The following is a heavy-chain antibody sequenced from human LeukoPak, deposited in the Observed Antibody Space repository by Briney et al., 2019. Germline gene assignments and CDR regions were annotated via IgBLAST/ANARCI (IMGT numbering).Heavy chain of an antibody. D-gene: IGHD3-10*01. CDR2: IYPGDSDT. CDR1: GYSFTSYW. J-gene: IGHJ4*02. CDR3: ARQGRGSGSYYKPDYFDY. V-gene: IGHV5-51*01. Sequence: GESLKISCKGSGYSFTSYWIGWVRQMPGKGLEWMGIIYPGDSDTRYSPSFQGQVTISADKSITTAYLQWSSLKASDTAMYYCARQGRGSGSYYKPDYFDYWGQGALVTVSS.